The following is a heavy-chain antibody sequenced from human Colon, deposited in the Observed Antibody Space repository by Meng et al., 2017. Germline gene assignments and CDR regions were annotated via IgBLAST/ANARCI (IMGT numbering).Heavy chain of an antibody. V-gene: IGHV4-30-4*01. CDR3: ARGYYDSSGYGYWYFDL. D-gene: IGHD3-22*01. CDR1: GGSISSGDYY. J-gene: IGHJ2*01. CDR2: IYYSGST. Sequence: QLRLQESGTGLVKPSQTLSLTCTVSGGSISSGDYYWSWIRQPPGKGLEWIGYIYYSGSTYYNPSLKSRVTISVDTSKNQFSLKLSSVTAADTAVYYCARGYYDSSGYGYWYFDLWGRGTLVTVSS.